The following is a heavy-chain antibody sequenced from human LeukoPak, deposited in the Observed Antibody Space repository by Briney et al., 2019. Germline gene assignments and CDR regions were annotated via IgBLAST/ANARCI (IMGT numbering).Heavy chain of an antibody. D-gene: IGHD2-15*01. J-gene: IGHJ4*02. V-gene: IGHV1-2*06. CDR2: MNPSSGVT. Sequence: GASVKVSCKASGNTFSGYQVHWLRQAPGQGLEWMGRMNPSSGVTNYAQKFQGRVTMTRDTSINTAYLDLSALKSDDTAVYYCASRAASVTLGYWGQGTLVTVSS. CDR3: ASRAASVTLGY. CDR1: GNTFSGYQ.